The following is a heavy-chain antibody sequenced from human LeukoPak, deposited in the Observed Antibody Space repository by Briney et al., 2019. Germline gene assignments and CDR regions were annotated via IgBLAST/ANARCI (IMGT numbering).Heavy chain of an antibody. Sequence: SETLSLTCGVYGGSFSAYYWSWIRQPPGKGLEWIGDINHSGSTKHNPSLMSRVAISVDSSKNHFSLNLRSVTAADTAVYYCARLPLGAFAEFLNFDYWGQGIPVTVSS. V-gene: IGHV4-34*01. CDR1: GGSFSAYY. J-gene: IGHJ4*02. D-gene: IGHD3-10*01. CDR2: INHSGST. CDR3: ARLPLGAFAEFLNFDY.